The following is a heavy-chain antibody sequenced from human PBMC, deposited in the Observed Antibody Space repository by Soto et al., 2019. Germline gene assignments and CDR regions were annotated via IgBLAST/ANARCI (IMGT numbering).Heavy chain of an antibody. J-gene: IGHJ6*03. CDR1: GYTLTSYD. V-gene: IGHV1-24*01. Sequence: ASVKVSCKASGYTLTSYDINWVRQAPGKGLEWMGGFDPEDGETIYAQKFQGRVTMTEDTSTDTAYMELSSLRSEDTAVYYCATVTRYYYYMDVWGKGTTVTVSS. CDR3: ATVTRYYYYMDV. CDR2: FDPEDGET.